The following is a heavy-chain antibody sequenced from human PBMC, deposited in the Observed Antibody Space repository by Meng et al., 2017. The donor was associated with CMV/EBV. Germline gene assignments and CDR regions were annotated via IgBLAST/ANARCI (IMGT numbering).Heavy chain of an antibody. J-gene: IGHJ4*01. CDR1: GYTFTGYG. CDR2: ISVYNGHT. D-gene: IGHD2-21*01. Sequence: QVHLGQAGVEVKKPGASVKVSCKASGYTFTGYGISWVRQALGQGLEWMGWISVYNGHTNFAQNLQDRVTMTTDTSTSTAYVELRSLRSDDTAIYYCARGVPLGIIYSFDYWGQGTLVTVSS. CDR3: ARGVPLGIIYSFDY. V-gene: IGHV1-18*01.